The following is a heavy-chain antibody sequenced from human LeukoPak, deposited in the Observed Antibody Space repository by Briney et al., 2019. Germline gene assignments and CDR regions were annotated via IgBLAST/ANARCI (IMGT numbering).Heavy chain of an antibody. CDR1: GFTLFDYG. V-gene: IGHV1-18*01. D-gene: IGHD6-19*01. CDR2: VSPYNGDT. J-gene: IGHJ3*02. CDR3: ARVGRWLRAFDI. Sequence: ASVKVSCKASGFTLFDYGINWVRQAPGHGVEGMGWVSPYNGDTRYAQKFLDRVTLTTDTSTSTAYMELRSLRSDDTAVYYCARVGRWLRAFDIWGQGTVITVSS.